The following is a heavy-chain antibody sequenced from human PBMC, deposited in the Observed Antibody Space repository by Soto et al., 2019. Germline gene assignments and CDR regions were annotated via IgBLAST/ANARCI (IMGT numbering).Heavy chain of an antibody. J-gene: IGHJ6*02. CDR1: TDSFTTCF. CDR2: ISPSDDST. CDR3: GRNKSEFVDL. Sequence: QVHLEQSGAEVRKPGASVRLSCRASTDSFTTCFIHWVRQAPGQGLEWMGMISPSDDSTNYAENFQDRVTMTRDTSTETVYMEVTSLRSEDTAVYYCGRNKSEFVDLWGQGTTVFVSS. V-gene: IGHV1-46*03.